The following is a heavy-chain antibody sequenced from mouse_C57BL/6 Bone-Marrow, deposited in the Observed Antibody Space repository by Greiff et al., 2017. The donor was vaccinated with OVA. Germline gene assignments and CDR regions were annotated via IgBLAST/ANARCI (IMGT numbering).Heavy chain of an antibody. V-gene: IGHV1-72*01. D-gene: IGHD1-1*01. CDR2: IDPNSGGT. Sequence: QSCKASGYTFTSYWMHWVKQRPGRGLEWIGRIDPNSGGTKYNEKFMSKATLTVDNPSSTAYMPLSSLTSEDSAVYYCARSHYYGSSAYYFDYWGQGTTLTVSS. CDR3: ARSHYYGSSAYYFDY. CDR1: GYTFTSYW. J-gene: IGHJ2*01.